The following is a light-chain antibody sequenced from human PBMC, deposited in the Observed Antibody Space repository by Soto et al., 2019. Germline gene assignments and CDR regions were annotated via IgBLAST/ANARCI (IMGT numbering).Light chain of an antibody. V-gene: IGLV1-44*01. CDR3: ALWDDSLNGWV. CDR2: SNN. J-gene: IGLJ2*01. Sequence: QSVVTQPPSASGTPGQRVAISCSGGRSNIGRNTVNWYQQLPGTAPKLLIFSNNQRPSGVPDRFSGSKSDTSASLAISGLQSEDDGDYYCALWDDSLNGWVFGGGTKLTVL. CDR1: RSNIGRNT.